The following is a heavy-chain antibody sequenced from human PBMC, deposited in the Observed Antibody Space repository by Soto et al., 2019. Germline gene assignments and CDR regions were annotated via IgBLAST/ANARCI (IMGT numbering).Heavy chain of an antibody. V-gene: IGHV3-30*04. J-gene: IGHJ4*02. CDR1: GFTFSNFA. CDR2: VSYDEVNK. CDR3: AKVMTEYSGVAIDH. Sequence: QVHLLESGGGVVQPGRSLRLSCVGSGFTFSNFAIHWVRQAPGKGLEWLAVVSYDEVNKFYADSVRGRFTTSRDNSKDTVYLQINRLRRDDTAMYFCAKVMTEYSGVAIDHWGQGTLVTVSS. D-gene: IGHD6-19*01.